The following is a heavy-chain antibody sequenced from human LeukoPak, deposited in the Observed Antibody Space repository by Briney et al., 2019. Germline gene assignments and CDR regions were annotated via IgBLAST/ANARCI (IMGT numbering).Heavy chain of an antibody. CDR2: ISSSSSYI. CDR3: ARVGATTSNDAFDI. CDR1: GFTFSSYS. V-gene: IGHV3-21*01. J-gene: IGHJ3*02. Sequence: PGGSLRLSCAASGFTFSSYSMNWVRQAPGKGLEWVSSISSSSSYIYYADSVKGRFTISGDNAKNSLYLQMNSLRAEDTAVYYCARVGATTSNDAFDIWGQGTMVTVSS. D-gene: IGHD1-26*01.